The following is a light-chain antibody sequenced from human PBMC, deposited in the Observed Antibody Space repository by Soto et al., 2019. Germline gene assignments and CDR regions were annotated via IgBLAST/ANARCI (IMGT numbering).Light chain of an antibody. CDR2: GAS. CDR3: QQANSFPS. CDR1: QDVSNW. V-gene: IGKV1-12*02. J-gene: IGKJ5*01. Sequence: DIQMTQSPSSVPASVGDRVTITCRASQDVSNWLAWYQQKPGKAPKLLISGASSLQSGVPSRFSGSGSGTDFSLTISSLQPEDFATYFCQQANSFPSFGQGTRLEIK.